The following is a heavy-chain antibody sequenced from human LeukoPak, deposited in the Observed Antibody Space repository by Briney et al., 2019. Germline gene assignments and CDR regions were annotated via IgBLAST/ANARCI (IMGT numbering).Heavy chain of an antibody. V-gene: IGHV4-59*01. D-gene: IGHD2-2*02. CDR3: ARGRDCSSTSCYSGYYYYGMDV. CDR1: GGSISSTY. CDR2: IYYSGST. Sequence: SGTLSLTCTVSGGSISSTYWSWIRQPPGKGLEWIGNIYYSGSTNYNSSLKSRVTISVDTSKNQFSLKLSSVTAADTAVYYCARGRDCSSTSCYSGYYYYGMDVWGQGTTVTVSS. J-gene: IGHJ6*02.